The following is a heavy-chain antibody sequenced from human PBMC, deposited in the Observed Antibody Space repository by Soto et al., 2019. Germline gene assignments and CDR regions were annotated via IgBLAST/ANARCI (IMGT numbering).Heavy chain of an antibody. CDR3: ARSWVICGGDCGDFDY. CDR1: GYTFTSYA. Sequence: QVQLVQSGAEVKKPGASVKVSCKASGYTFTSYAMHWVRQAPGQRLEWMGWINAGNGNTKYSQQFQGRVTITRDTSASTAYMELSSLRSEDTAVNYCARSWVICGGDCGDFDYWGQGTLVTVSS. V-gene: IGHV1-3*01. D-gene: IGHD2-21*01. CDR2: INAGNGNT. J-gene: IGHJ4*02.